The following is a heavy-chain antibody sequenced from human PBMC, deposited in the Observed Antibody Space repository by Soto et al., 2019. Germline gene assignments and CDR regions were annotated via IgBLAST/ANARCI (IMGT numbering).Heavy chain of an antibody. J-gene: IGHJ4*02. CDR1: GFTVSSYA. CDR3: AKDGLGAYTYGSYYFDY. V-gene: IGHV3-23*01. CDR2: TSGSGGST. Sequence: EVQLLESGGGLVQPGGSLRLSCAASGFTVSSYAMSWVRQAPGKGLEWVSTTSGSGGSTYYADSVKGRFTISRDNSKNTLYLQMNSLRAEDTAVYYCAKDGLGAYTYGSYYFDYWGQGTLVTVSS. D-gene: IGHD5-18*01.